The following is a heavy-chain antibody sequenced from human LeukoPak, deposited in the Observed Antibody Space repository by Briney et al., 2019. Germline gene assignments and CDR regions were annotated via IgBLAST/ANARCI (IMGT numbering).Heavy chain of an antibody. CDR2: ISGSGGNT. Sequence: GGSLRLSCAASGFTFSSYAMSWVRQAPGKGLEWVSVISGSGGNTYYADSVKGRFTISRDNSKNTLYLQMNSLRDEDTAVYYCAKGITRGRPQIDCWGQGTLVTVSS. D-gene: IGHD3-16*01. V-gene: IGHV3-23*01. CDR3: AKGITRGRPQIDC. J-gene: IGHJ4*02. CDR1: GFTFSSYA.